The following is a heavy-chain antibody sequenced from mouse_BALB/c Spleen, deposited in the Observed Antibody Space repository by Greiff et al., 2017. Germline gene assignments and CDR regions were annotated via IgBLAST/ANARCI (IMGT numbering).Heavy chain of an antibody. D-gene: IGHD1-2*01. CDR2: ISSGGSYT. CDR3: ARENTTAPAWFAY. CDR1: GFTFSSYA. V-gene: IGHV5-9-4*01. Sequence: EVQLMESGGGLVKPGGSLKLSCAASGFTFSSYAMSWARQSPEKRLEWVAEISSGGSYTYYPDTVTGRFTISRDNAKNTLYLEMSSLRSEDTAMYYCARENTTAPAWFAYWGQGTLVTVSA. J-gene: IGHJ3*01.